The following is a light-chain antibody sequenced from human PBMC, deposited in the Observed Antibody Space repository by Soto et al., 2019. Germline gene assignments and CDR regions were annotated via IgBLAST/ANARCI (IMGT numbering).Light chain of an antibody. V-gene: IGKV1-33*01. CDR1: QDSSNY. CDR2: DAS. Sequence: DIQMTQSPSSLSASVGDRVTITCQASQDSSNYLNWYQQKTGKAPKLLIYDASNLETGVPSRFSGSGSGTDFTFTINSLQPEDIATYYCQQEIAFGPGTKVDLK. CDR3: QQEIA. J-gene: IGKJ3*01.